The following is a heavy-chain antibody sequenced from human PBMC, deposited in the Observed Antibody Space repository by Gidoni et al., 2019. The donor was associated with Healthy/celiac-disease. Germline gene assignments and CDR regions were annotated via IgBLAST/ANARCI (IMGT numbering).Heavy chain of an antibody. CDR3: AKDSLGIAAAEYYFDY. CDR1: GFTFSSYA. D-gene: IGHD6-13*01. CDR2: ISGSGGST. Sequence: EVQLLESGGGLVQPGGSLRLPCAASGFTFSSYAMSWVRQAPGKGLEWVSAISGSGGSTYYADSVKGRFTISRDNSKNTLYLQMNSLRAEDTAVYYCAKDSLGIAAAEYYFDYWGQGTLVTVSS. J-gene: IGHJ4*02. V-gene: IGHV3-23*01.